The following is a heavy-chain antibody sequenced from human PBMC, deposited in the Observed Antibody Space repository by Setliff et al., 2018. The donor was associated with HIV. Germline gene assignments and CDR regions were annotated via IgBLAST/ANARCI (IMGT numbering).Heavy chain of an antibody. CDR2: INTNTGNP. J-gene: IGHJ4*02. V-gene: IGHV7-4-1*02. CDR1: GYTFTSYA. D-gene: IGHD3-10*01. CDR3: ARAPFLQFFRGSPYYFDY. Sequence: GASVKVSCKASGYTFTSYAMNWVRQAPGQGLEWMGWINTNTGNPTYAQGFTGRFVSSLDTSVSTAYLEISSLKAEDTAVYYCARAPFLQFFRGSPYYFDYWGQGSLVTVSS.